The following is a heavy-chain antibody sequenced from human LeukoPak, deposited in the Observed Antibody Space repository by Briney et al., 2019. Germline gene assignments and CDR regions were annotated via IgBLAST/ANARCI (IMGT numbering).Heavy chain of an antibody. CDR3: AKVDYDYVWGSYRYAPFDY. J-gene: IGHJ4*02. CDR1: GFTFSSSW. D-gene: IGHD3-16*02. V-gene: IGHV3-23*01. Sequence: KSGGSLRLSCAASGFTFSSSWMYWVRQAPGKGLEWVSAISGSGGSTYYADSVKGRFTISRDNSKNTLYLQMNSLRAEDTAVYYCAKVDYDYVWGSYRYAPFDYWGQGTLVTVSS. CDR2: ISGSGGST.